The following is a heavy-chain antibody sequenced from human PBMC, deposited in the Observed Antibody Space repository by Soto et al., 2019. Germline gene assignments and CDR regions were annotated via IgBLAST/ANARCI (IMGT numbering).Heavy chain of an antibody. Sequence: QVQVVQSGAEVKKPGASVKVSCKASGYNFTTYAIHWVRQAPGQRLEWMGWINAGNGNTKYSQKFQDRVTISRDTYANTVYMERRRRRSEDTAMYYCARGGGTYNDYWGQGTLVTVSS. CDR1: GYNFTTYA. CDR2: INAGNGNT. CDR3: ARGGGTYNDY. D-gene: IGHD3-16*01. J-gene: IGHJ4*02. V-gene: IGHV1-3*01.